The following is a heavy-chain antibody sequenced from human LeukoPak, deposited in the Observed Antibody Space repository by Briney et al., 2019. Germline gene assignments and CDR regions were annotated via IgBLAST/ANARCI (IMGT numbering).Heavy chain of an antibody. J-gene: IGHJ4*02. CDR3: ARGCYYGSGNDLDS. CDR2: INPNSGGT. CDR1: GYTFTGYY. V-gene: IGHV1-2*02. Sequence: ASVKVSCKASGYTFTGYYMHWVRQAPGQGLKWMGLINPNSGGTNYAQKFQGRVTMTWSTSTTTAHMELSSLTSEDTAVYYCARGCYYGSGNDLDSWGQGTLVIVSS. D-gene: IGHD3-10*01.